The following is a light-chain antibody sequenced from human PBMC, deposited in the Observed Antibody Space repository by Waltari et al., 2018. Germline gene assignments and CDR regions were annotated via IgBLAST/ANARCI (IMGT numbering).Light chain of an antibody. J-gene: IGKJ2*01. Sequence: LPVSLGQPASISCKSSQSLLHRDGNTYLNWFYQRPGQSPSRLIYKVSNRDSGVPDRFSGSGSGTEFTLKISRVEAEDIGLYYCMQDAHWPPYTFGQGTKLEI. CDR2: KVS. V-gene: IGKV2-30*02. CDR1: QSLLHRDGNTY. CDR3: MQDAHWPPYT.